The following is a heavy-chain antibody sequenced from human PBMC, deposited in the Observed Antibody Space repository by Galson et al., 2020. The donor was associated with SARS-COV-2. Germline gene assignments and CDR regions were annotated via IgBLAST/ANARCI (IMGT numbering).Heavy chain of an antibody. J-gene: IGHJ4*02. CDR1: GFPFSNYD. CDR2: ISRGGGTT. V-gene: IGHV3-23*01. CDR3: AKDGGNRGYFFDL. D-gene: IGHD3-16*01. Sequence: GGSMRLSCVASGFPFSNYDMAWIRQAPGKGLEWVSLISRGGGTTSYTQSVTGRFTVSRDKSGDTLYLEMSDLRGDDAAVYFCAKDGGNRGYFFDLWGLGTVVTVSS.